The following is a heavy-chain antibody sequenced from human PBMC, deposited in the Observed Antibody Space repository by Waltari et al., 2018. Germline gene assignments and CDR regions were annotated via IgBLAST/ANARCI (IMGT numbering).Heavy chain of an antibody. D-gene: IGHD2-15*01. Sequence: QLQLQESGPGLVKPSGTLSLICAVSGDYLNYWWGWVRQPPGKGLEWIGQVLGSGRTNYNPSFASRFTISLDTSTHQFALKMTSATAADTALYYCARDRGRGLYLDTWGQGILVTVSP. CDR3: ARDRGRGLYLDT. J-gene: IGHJ4*02. CDR1: GDYLNYW. V-gene: IGHV4-4*02. CDR2: VLGSGRT.